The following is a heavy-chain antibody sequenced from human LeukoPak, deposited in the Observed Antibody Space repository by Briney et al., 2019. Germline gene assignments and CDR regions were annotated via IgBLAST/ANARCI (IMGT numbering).Heavy chain of an antibody. V-gene: IGHV3-48*03. CDR2: ISRSGNSI. J-gene: IGHJ4*02. CDR3: ARPYTAYAFDY. Sequence: GGSLRLSCAASGFTFSSYEMNWVRQAPGKGLEWLSYISRSGNSIFYADSVKGRFTISRDNAKNSLYLQMYSLRAEDTAVYYCARPYTAYAFDYWGQGTLVTVSS. D-gene: IGHD5-12*01. CDR1: GFTFSSYE.